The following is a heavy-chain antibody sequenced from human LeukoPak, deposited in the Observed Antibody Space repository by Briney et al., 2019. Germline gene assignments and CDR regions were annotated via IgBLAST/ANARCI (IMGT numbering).Heavy chain of an antibody. Sequence: KTSRTLSLTCAVSGGSISSGGYSWSWIRQPPGKGLEWIGYIYHSGSTYYNPSLKSRVTISVDRSKNQFSLKLSSVTAADTAVYYCASSTRNSDYWGRGTLVTVSS. V-gene: IGHV4-30-2*01. CDR1: GGSISSGGYS. CDR2: IYHSGST. CDR3: ASSTRNSDY. J-gene: IGHJ4*02. D-gene: IGHD2-2*01.